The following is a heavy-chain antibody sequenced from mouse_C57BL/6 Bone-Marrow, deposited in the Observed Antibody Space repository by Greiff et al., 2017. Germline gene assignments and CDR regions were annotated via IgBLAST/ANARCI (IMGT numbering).Heavy chain of an antibody. CDR2: IRNKANNHAT. CDR1: GFTFSDAW. V-gene: IGHV6-6*01. D-gene: IGHD2-1*01. J-gene: IGHJ2*01. Sequence: VQLQESGGGLVQPGGSMKLSCAASGFTFSDAWMDWVRQSPEKGLEWVAEIRNKANNHATYYAESVKGRFTISRDDSKSSVYLQMNSLRAEDTGIYYCTRHIYPYYFDYWGQGTTLTVSS. CDR3: TRHIYPYYFDY.